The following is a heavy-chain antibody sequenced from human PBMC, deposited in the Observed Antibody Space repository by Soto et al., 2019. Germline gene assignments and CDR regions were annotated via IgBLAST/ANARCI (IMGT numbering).Heavy chain of an antibody. D-gene: IGHD3-10*01. CDR1: GGSISSYY. Sequence: QVQLQESGPGLVKPSETLSLTCTVSGGSISSYYWSWIRQPAGKGLEGIGRIYTSGSTNYNPSLKSRVTMSVDTSKNQFSLKLSSVTAADTAVYYCARELWYYYGSGSYYSGWFDPWGQGTLVTVSS. CDR2: IYTSGST. V-gene: IGHV4-4*07. CDR3: ARELWYYYGSGSYYSGWFDP. J-gene: IGHJ5*02.